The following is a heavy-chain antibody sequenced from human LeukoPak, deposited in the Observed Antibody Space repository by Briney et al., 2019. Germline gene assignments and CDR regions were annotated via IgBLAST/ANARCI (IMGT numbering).Heavy chain of an antibody. J-gene: IGHJ6*04. V-gene: IGHV3-7*03. CDR1: GFTFGDYA. D-gene: IGHD3-10*01. CDR2: IKEDGSQK. Sequence: GGSLRLSCTASGFTFGDYAMSWVRRAPGKGLEWVANIKEDGSQKYFVDSVKGRFTISRDNAKNSLYLQMNSLRAEDTAVYYCARESRRITMVRGLDMDVWGKGTTVTVSS. CDR3: ARESRRITMVRGLDMDV.